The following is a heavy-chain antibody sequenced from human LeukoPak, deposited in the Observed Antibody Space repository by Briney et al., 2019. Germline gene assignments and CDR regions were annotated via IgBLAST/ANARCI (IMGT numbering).Heavy chain of an antibody. CDR2: IYHSGST. D-gene: IGHD5-18*01. CDR1: GYSISTGYY. CDR3: ARGPAAHTAMVTYFDY. V-gene: IGHV4-38-2*01. Sequence: PLETLSLTCAVSGYSISTGYYWGWIRQPPGRGLEWLGSIYHSGSTYYNPSLKSRVTISVDTSKNQFSLNLTSVTAADTAVYYCARGPAAHTAMVTYFDYWGQGTLVTVSS. J-gene: IGHJ4*02.